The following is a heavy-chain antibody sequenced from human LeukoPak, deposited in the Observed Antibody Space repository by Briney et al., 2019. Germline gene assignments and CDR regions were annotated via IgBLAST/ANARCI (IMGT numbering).Heavy chain of an antibody. CDR2: ISSSGSTI. V-gene: IGHV3-11*01. J-gene: IGHJ6*02. Sequence: GGSLRLSCAASGFTFSDYYTSWIRQAPGKGLEWVSYISSSGSTIYYADSVKGRFTISRDNAKNSLYLQMNSLRAEDTAVYYCARDRITMVRGVNPPDYYYYGMDVWGQGTTVTVSS. D-gene: IGHD3-10*01. CDR1: GFTFSDYY. CDR3: ARDRITMVRGVNPPDYYYYGMDV.